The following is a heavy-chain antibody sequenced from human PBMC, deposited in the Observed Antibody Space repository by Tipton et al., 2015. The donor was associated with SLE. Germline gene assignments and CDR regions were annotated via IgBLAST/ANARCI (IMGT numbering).Heavy chain of an antibody. CDR2: VGGGSP. CDR3: ARGHYYDILTGPRMDV. Sequence: QLVQSGAEVKKPGASVKVSCKGSGYIFTRYSMYWVRQAPGQGLEWVGTVGGGSPTYAQRFQGRVTMTRDTSTNTVHMEMSSLTSDDTAVYYCARGHYYDILTGPRMDVWGQGTTVTVSS. V-gene: IGHV1-46*01. J-gene: IGHJ6*02. CDR1: GYIFTRYS. D-gene: IGHD3-9*01.